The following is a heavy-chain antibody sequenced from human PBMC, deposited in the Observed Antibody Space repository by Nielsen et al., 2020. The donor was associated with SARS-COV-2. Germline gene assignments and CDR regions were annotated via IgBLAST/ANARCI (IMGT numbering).Heavy chain of an antibody. CDR3: ATERSGVVPGPLGIGPWYIYYYMDV. CDR2: ISSSSSYI. CDR1: GFTFGDYY. D-gene: IGHD2-2*01. Sequence: GESLKISCAASGFTFGDYYMSWIRQAPGKGLEWVAYISSSSSYIYYADSVKGRFTVSRDNSLYLEMNSLRAEDTAVYYCATERSGVVPGPLGIGPWYIYYYMDVWGKGTTVTVSS. J-gene: IGHJ6*03. V-gene: IGHV3-11*06.